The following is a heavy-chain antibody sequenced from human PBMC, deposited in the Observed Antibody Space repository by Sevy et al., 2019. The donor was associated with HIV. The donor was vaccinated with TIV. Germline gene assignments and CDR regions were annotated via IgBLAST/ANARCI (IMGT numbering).Heavy chain of an antibody. V-gene: IGHV3-21*01. CDR1: GFTFSSYS. CDR2: ISSSSSYI. Sequence: GGSLRLSCAASGFTFSSYSMNWVRQAPGKGLEWVSSISSSSSYIYYADSVKGRFPISRDNAKNSQYLQMNSLRAEDAAVYYCARDPVVQYYDILTAYNWFDPWGQGTLVTVSS. CDR3: ARDPVVQYYDILTAYNWFDP. J-gene: IGHJ5*02. D-gene: IGHD3-9*01.